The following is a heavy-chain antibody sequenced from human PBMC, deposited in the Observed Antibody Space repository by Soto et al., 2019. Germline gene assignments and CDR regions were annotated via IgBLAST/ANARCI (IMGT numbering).Heavy chain of an antibody. J-gene: IGHJ5*02. Sequence: ASVEVSCKASGYTFPSYDINWVRQATGQGLEWMGWMNPNSGNTGYAQKFQGRVTMTRNTSISTAYMELSSLRSEDTAVYYFARGLPITAVAGISWFDPWGQGTLVTVSS. CDR1: GYTFPSYD. V-gene: IGHV1-8*01. CDR2: MNPNSGNT. CDR3: ARGLPITAVAGISWFDP. D-gene: IGHD6-19*01.